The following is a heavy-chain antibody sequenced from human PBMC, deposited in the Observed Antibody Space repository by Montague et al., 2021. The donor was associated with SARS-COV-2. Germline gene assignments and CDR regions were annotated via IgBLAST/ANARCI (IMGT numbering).Heavy chain of an antibody. CDR1: VFTFSSYA. J-gene: IGHJ4*02. Sequence: SLRLSCAASVFTFSSYAMSWVRQAPGKGLEWVSGISDGCGSTYYADSVKGRFTISRDNSKNTLYLQMNSLRAEDTAVYYCAKGGERITMIVVVITLADFDYWGQGTLVTVSS. D-gene: IGHD3-22*01. CDR2: ISDGCGST. V-gene: IGHV3-23*01. CDR3: AKGGERITMIVVVITLADFDY.